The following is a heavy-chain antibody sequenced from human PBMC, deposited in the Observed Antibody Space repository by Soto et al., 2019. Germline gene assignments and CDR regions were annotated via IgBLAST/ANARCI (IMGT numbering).Heavy chain of an antibody. V-gene: IGHV4-4*02. CDR2: VFHSGIT. J-gene: IGHJ4*02. Sequence: VQLRESGPGQVKTSGTLSLTCAVSGGSMKTTNWCSWVRQPPAKGLEWIGEVFHSGITRYNPSLKIRATVSVDVSKNQFFLNLASVSAADMAVYYCTKAEARSPFRYWGQGALVTVSS. CDR3: TKAEARSPFRY. D-gene: IGHD3-10*01. CDR1: GGSMKTTNW.